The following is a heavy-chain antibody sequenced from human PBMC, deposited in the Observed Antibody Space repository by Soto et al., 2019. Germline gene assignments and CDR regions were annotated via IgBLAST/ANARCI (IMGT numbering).Heavy chain of an antibody. CDR1: GYTFTSYG. Sequence: GPPVKVSCKASGYTFTSYGISWVRQAPGQGLEWMGWISAYNGNTNYAQKLQGRVAMTTDTSTSTAYMELRSLRSDDTAVYYCARVTEVLRFLEFLSPYYYSYYMYAWGKGTTVTVS. V-gene: IGHV1-18*01. D-gene: IGHD3-3*01. J-gene: IGHJ6*03. CDR2: ISAYNGNT. CDR3: ARVTEVLRFLEFLSPYYYSYYMYA.